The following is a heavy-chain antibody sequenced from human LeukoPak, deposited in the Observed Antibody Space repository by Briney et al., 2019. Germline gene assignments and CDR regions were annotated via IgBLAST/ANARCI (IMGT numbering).Heavy chain of an antibody. CDR3: ARHRRGGIGDFDP. Sequence: SETLSLTCTVSGGSISSSSYYWGWIRQPPGKGLEWIGSIYYSGSTYYNPSLKSRVTISVDTSKNQFSLKLSSVTAADTAVYYCARHRRGGIGDFDPWGQGTLVTVSS. CDR1: GGSISSSSYY. CDR2: IYYSGST. J-gene: IGHJ5*02. V-gene: IGHV4-39*01. D-gene: IGHD3-16*01.